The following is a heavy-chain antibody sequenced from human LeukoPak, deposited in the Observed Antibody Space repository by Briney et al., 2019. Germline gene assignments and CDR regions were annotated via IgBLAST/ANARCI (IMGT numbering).Heavy chain of an antibody. CDR2: ISWNSGSI. V-gene: IGHV3-9*01. CDR3: AKDRRENSGYDWGLFDY. D-gene: IGHD5-12*01. CDR1: GFTFDDYA. J-gene: IGHJ4*02. Sequence: GGSLRLSCAASGFTFDDYAMHWVRQAPGKGLEWVSGISWNSGSIGYADSVKGRFTISRDNAKNSLYLQMNSLRAEDTALYYCAKDRRENSGYDWGLFDYWGQGTLVTVSS.